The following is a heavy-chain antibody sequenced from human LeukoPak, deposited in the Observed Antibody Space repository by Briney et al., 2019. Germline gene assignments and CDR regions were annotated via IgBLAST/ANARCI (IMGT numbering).Heavy chain of an antibody. D-gene: IGHD3-10*02. V-gene: IGHV3-7*01. CDR2: INQGGSGK. J-gene: IGHJ4*02. CDR1: GFPFTTYW. Sequence: GGSLRLSCAASGFPFTTYWMTWVRQAPGKGLEWVANINQGGSGKYYADSVKGRFTISRDNAKDSLFLQMNSLRAEDTGVCYCARDHYVPHYWGQGTLVTVSS. CDR3: ARDHYVPHY.